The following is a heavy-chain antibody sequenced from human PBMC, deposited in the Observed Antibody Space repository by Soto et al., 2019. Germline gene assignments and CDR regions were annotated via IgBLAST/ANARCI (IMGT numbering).Heavy chain of an antibody. CDR3: AREEVGRVYFDY. Sequence: PGGSLRLSCAASGLIFKNYAMHWVRQAPGKGLEWVAVISYDGRNKYYADSVKGRFTISRDNSKNTLYLQMNSLRAEDTAVYFCAREEVGRVYFDYWGQGSLVTVSS. J-gene: IGHJ4*02. V-gene: IGHV3-30*04. D-gene: IGHD3-10*01. CDR1: GLIFKNYA. CDR2: ISYDGRNK.